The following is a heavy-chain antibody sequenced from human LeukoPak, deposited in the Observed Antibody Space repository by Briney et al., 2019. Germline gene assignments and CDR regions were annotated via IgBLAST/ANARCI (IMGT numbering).Heavy chain of an antibody. V-gene: IGHV3-66*01. Sequence: GGSLRLSCAASGFTFSSYWMSWVRQAPGKGLEWVSVIYSGGSTYYADSVKGRFTISRDNSKNTLYLQMNSLRAEDTAVYYCAGNYGPYYFDYWGQGTLATVSS. J-gene: IGHJ4*02. CDR2: IYSGGST. D-gene: IGHD3-10*01. CDR1: GFTFSSYW. CDR3: AGNYGPYYFDY.